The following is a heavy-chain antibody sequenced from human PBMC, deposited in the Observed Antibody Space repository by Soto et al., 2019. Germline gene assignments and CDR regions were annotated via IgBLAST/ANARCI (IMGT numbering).Heavy chain of an antibody. CDR3: AREPSSGWYLTGLDAFDI. J-gene: IGHJ3*02. D-gene: IGHD6-19*01. V-gene: IGHV3-66*01. Sequence: EVQLVESGGGLVQPGGSLRLSCAASGFTVSSNYMSWVRQAPGRGLEWVSVIYSGGSTYYADSVKGRFTISRDNSKNTLYLQMNSLRAEDTAVYYCAREPSSGWYLTGLDAFDIWGQGTMVTVSS. CDR1: GFTVSSNY. CDR2: IYSGGST.